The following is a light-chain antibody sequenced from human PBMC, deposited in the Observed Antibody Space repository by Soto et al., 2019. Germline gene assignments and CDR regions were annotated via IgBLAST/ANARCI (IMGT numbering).Light chain of an antibody. CDR2: GVS. CDR3: QQYSKWPPT. Sequence: EIVMTQSPVTLSMSPGERAALSCRASQNVNNNLAWYQQKPGQAPRLLISGVSARGTGVPARFSGSVSGTEFTFTISSLQSEDFAVYYCQQYSKWPPTFGRGTRLEIK. CDR1: QNVNNN. J-gene: IGKJ5*01. V-gene: IGKV3-15*01.